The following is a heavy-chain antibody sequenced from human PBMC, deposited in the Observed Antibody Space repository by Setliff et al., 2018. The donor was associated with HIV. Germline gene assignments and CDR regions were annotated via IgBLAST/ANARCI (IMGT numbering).Heavy chain of an antibody. Sequence: GESLKISCAASGFTFSRYAMNWVRQAPGKGLEWISYISSASSATDYADSVKGRFTVSRDNARNTLYLQMNSLRAEDTAVYYCASAVKVGIRVLFDYWGQGTLVTVSS. CDR2: ISSASSAT. CDR1: GFTFSRYA. D-gene: IGHD2-21*01. J-gene: IGHJ4*02. V-gene: IGHV3-48*04. CDR3: ASAVKVGIRVLFDY.